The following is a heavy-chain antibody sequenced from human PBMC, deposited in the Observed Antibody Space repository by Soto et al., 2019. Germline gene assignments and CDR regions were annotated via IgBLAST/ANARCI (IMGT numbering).Heavy chain of an antibody. Sequence: GGSLRLSCVASGFTFNTYGIHWVRQAPGKGLDWVAVISSDGNTQYYADSVKGRFTISRDNSKNTLYLQIDRLRPEDTAVYYCAKEIAVAGDLDYWGHGTLVTVSS. CDR1: GFTFNTYG. J-gene: IGHJ4*01. V-gene: IGHV3-30*18. CDR2: ISSDGNTQ. CDR3: AKEIAVAGDLDY. D-gene: IGHD6-19*01.